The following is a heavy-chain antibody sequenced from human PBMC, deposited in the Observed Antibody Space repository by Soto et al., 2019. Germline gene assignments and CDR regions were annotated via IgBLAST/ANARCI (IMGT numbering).Heavy chain of an antibody. CDR1: GFSLSNARMG. Sequence: QVTLKESGPVLVKPTETLTLTCTVSGFSLSNARMGVSWIRQPPGKALEWLAHIFSNDEKSYSTSLKSRLTISKDTSKSQVVLTMTNMDPVDTATYYCARIYWDVWLRFDYWGQGTLVTVSS. V-gene: IGHV2-26*01. CDR2: IFSNDEK. J-gene: IGHJ4*02. CDR3: ARIYWDVWLRFDY. D-gene: IGHD1-26*01.